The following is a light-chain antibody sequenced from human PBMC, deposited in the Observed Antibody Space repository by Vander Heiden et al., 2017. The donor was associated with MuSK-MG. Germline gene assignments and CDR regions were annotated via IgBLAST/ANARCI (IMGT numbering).Light chain of an antibody. CDR3: QQTDSNPIGT. CDR2: AAS. CDR1: QSISSY. Sequence: DIQMTQSPSSLSASVGDRVTITCRASQSISSYLNWYKQKPGKAPKLLIYAASSWQRGVPSRFSGSGYGTDFTLTISSRQPEDFASYYCQQTDSNPIGTFGQGTKMEIK. J-gene: IGKJ2*01. V-gene: IGKV1-39*01.